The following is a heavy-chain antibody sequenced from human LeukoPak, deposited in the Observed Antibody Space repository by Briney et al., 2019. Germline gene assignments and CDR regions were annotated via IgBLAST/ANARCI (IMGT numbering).Heavy chain of an antibody. V-gene: IGHV3-74*01. D-gene: IGHD3/OR15-3a*01. J-gene: IGHJ4*02. CDR2: ISNDGSST. CDR3: VRDSPTGYYTDH. Sequence: PGGSLKLTCAASGFTFSVYWMHWVRQAPGKGLVWVSRISNDGSSTTYADSVKGRFTISRDDAKNTVYLQMNSLRAEDTAVYYCVRDSPTGYYTDHWGQGTPVTVSS. CDR1: GFTFSVYW.